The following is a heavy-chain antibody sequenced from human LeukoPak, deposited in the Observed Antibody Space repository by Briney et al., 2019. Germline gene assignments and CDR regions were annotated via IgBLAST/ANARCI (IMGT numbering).Heavy chain of an antibody. Sequence: SETLSLTCTVSGGSISSYYWSWIRQPPGKRLEWIGFISYSGTTNYNPSLKSRVTILVDTSKKQFSLKLSSVTAADTAVYYCARGGSGYDWFDPWGQGTLVTVFS. J-gene: IGHJ5*02. D-gene: IGHD5-12*01. CDR2: ISYSGTT. V-gene: IGHV4-59*01. CDR1: GGSISSYY. CDR3: ARGGSGYDWFDP.